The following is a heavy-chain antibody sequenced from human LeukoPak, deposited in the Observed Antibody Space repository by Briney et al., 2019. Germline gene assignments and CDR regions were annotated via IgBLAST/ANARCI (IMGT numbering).Heavy chain of an antibody. CDR3: ARVFDILTGYCIRAFDY. V-gene: IGHV5-51*01. CDR2: IYPDDSDT. CDR1: GYSFTTYW. D-gene: IGHD3-9*01. Sequence: GESLKISCKGSGYSFTTYWIAWVRQMPGKGLEWMGIIYPDDSDTRYSPSFEGQVTISADKSISTAYLQWSSLKASDTAMYYCARVFDILTGYCIRAFDYWGQGTLVTVSS. J-gene: IGHJ4*02.